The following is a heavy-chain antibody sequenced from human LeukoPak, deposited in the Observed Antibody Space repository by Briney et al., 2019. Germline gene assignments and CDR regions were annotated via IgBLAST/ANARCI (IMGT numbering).Heavy chain of an antibody. V-gene: IGHV4-59*01. CDR1: EFSFSSYW. CDR2: MYYRGNT. Sequence: GSLRLSCEGSEFSFSSYWMSWIRQPPGKGLEWIGYMYYRGNTNYDPSLKSRVTISIDTPNNQFSLKLSSVTAADTAVYYCATGVHGIAAAGDYYFDYWGQGTLVTVSS. J-gene: IGHJ4*02. CDR3: ATGVHGIAAAGDYYFDY. D-gene: IGHD6-13*01.